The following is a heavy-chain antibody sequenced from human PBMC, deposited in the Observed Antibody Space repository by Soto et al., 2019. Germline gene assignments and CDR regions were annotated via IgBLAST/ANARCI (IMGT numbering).Heavy chain of an antibody. CDR3: AIPHLDDFWSGYYHPGYYGMDV. D-gene: IGHD3-3*01. J-gene: IGHJ6*02. V-gene: IGHV3-30-3*01. Sequence: GGSLRLSCAASGFTFSSYAMHWVRQAPGKGLEWVAVISYDGSNKYYADSVKGRFTISRDNSKNTLYLQMNSLRAEDTAVYYCAIPHLDDFWSGYYHPGYYGMDVWGQGTTVTVSS. CDR1: GFTFSSYA. CDR2: ISYDGSNK.